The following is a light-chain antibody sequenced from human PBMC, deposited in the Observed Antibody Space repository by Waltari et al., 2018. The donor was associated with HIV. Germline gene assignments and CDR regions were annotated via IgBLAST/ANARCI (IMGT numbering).Light chain of an antibody. CDR3: CSYAGSKSGV. Sequence: QSALTQPASVSGSPGQSITISCTGTSSDVGSYNLVSWYQQHPGKAPKLMIYEVSKRPSGVSNRFSGSKSGNTASLTISGLQAEDEADDYCCSYAGSKSGVFGGGTKLTVL. J-gene: IGLJ3*02. CDR2: EVS. CDR1: SSDVGSYNL. V-gene: IGLV2-23*02.